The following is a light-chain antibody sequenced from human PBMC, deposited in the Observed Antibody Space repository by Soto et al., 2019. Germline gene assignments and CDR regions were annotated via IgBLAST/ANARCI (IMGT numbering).Light chain of an antibody. J-gene: IGKJ3*01. CDR3: QQANSFPFT. V-gene: IGKV1-12*01. Sequence: DVQMTQSPSSVSASVGDRVTITCRASQAVSSWLAWYQQKPGKAPKLLIFAASSVQSGVPSRFSGSGSGTDFTLTISSLQPEDFATYYCQQANSFPFTFGPGIKVDIK. CDR2: AAS. CDR1: QAVSSW.